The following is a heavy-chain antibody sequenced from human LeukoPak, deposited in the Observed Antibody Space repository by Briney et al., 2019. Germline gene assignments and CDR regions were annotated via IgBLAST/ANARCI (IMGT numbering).Heavy chain of an antibody. CDR3: ARHAVVAATYNWFDP. CDR2: INPKAGGT. J-gene: IGHJ5*02. D-gene: IGHD2-15*01. CDR1: GYTFTGYS. V-gene: IGHV1-2*02. Sequence: ASVKVSCKASGYTFTGYSMHWVRQAPGQGLEWMGSINPKAGGTNYAQNFQGRVTMTRDTSISTAYLQWSSLKASDTAMYYCARHAVVAATYNWFDPWGQGTLVTVSS.